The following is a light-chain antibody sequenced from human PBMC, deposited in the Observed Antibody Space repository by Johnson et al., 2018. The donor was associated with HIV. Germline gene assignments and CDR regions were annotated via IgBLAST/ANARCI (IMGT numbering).Light chain of an antibody. CDR3: GTWDTSLSPGGV. CDR2: DND. V-gene: IGLV1-51*01. Sequence: QSVLTQPPSVSAAPGQRVTISCSGSSSNIGNNYVSWYQQLPGTAPKLLIYDNDKRPSGIPDRFSGPKSGPSATLGITGLQTGDEADYYCGTWDTSLSPGGVFGTGTKVSVL. J-gene: IGLJ1*01. CDR1: SSNIGNNY.